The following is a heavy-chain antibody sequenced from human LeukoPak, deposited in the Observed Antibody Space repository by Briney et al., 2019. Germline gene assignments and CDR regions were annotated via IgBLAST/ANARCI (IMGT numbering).Heavy chain of an antibody. J-gene: IGHJ4*02. CDR1: GFTFSSYE. CDR2: IGSSGSTI. V-gene: IGHV3-48*03. D-gene: IGHD2-21*01. CDR3: ARDSIPWNFDY. Sequence: GGSLRLSCAASGFTFSSYEMNWVRQAPGKGLEWVSYIGSSGSTIYYADSVKGRFTISRDNAKNSLYLQMNSLRAEDTAVYYCARDSIPWNFDYWGQGTLVTVSS.